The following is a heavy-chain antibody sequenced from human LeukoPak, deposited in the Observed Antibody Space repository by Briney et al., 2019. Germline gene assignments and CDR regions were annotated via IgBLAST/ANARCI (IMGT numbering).Heavy chain of an antibody. J-gene: IGHJ4*02. Sequence: SETLSLTCTVSGGSISSYYWSWIRQPPGKGLEWIGYIYYSGSTNYNPSLKSRVTISVDTSKNQFSLKLSSVTAADTAVYYCARDHTVGQWPTHFDSWGQGTLVTVSS. V-gene: IGHV4-59*01. CDR1: GGSISSYY. D-gene: IGHD6-19*01. CDR2: IYYSGST. CDR3: ARDHTVGQWPTHFDS.